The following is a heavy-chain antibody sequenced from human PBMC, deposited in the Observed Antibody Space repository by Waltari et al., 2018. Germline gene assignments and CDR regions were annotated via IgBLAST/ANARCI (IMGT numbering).Heavy chain of an antibody. CDR2: IYYSGSP. V-gene: IGHV4-59*01. D-gene: IGHD3-22*01. CDR1: GGSISSYY. Sequence: QVQLQESGPGLVKPSETLSLTCTVSGGSISSYYWSWIRQPPGKGLEWIGYIYYSGSPNFTPSLKSRVTISVDTSKNQFSLKLSSVTAADTAVYYCARGVGYYYDSSGSDWGQGTLVTVSS. J-gene: IGHJ4*02. CDR3: ARGVGYYYDSSGSD.